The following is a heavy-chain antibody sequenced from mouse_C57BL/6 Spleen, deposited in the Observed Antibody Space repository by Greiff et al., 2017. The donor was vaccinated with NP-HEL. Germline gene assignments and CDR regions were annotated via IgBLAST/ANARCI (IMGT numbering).Heavy chain of an antibody. J-gene: IGHJ2*01. V-gene: IGHV5-4*03. CDR1: GFTFSSYA. D-gene: IGHD2-4*01. Sequence: EVKVVESGGGLVKPGGSLKLSCAASGFTFSSYAMSWVRQTPEKGLEWVATISDGGSYTYYPDNVKGRFTISRDNAKNNLYLQMSHLKSEDAAKYYCARGPMITYFDYWGQGTTLTVSS. CDR2: ISDGGSYT. CDR3: ARGPMITYFDY.